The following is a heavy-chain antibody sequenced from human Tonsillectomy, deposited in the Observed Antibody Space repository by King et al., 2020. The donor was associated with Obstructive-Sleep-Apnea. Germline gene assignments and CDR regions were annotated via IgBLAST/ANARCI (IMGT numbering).Heavy chain of an antibody. D-gene: IGHD3-10*01. CDR1: GYSFTSYW. Sequence: QLVQSGAEVKKPGESLKISCKGSGYSFTSYWIGWVRQMPGKVLEWMGIIYPGDSDTRYSPSFQGQVTISADKSISTAYLQWSSLKASDTAMYYCASPWFTMVRGATPDAFDIWGQGTMVTVSS. CDR2: IYPGDSDT. J-gene: IGHJ3*02. CDR3: ASPWFTMVRGATPDAFDI. V-gene: IGHV5-51*01.